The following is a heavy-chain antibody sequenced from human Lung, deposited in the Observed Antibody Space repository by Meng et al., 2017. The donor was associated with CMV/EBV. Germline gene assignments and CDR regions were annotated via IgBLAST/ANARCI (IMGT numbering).Heavy chain of an antibody. CDR1: GFTFSSYS. V-gene: IGHV3-21*01. J-gene: IGHJ6*02. CDR3: ARSDDFWSGYYRGRRDYYYYGMDV. D-gene: IGHD3-3*01. Sequence: ESLKISCAASGFTFSSYSMNWVRQAPGRGLEWVSSISSSSSYIYYADSVKGRFTISRDNAKNSLYLQMNSLRAEDTAVYYCARSDDFWSGYYRGRRDYYYYGMDVWGQEXTVTV. CDR2: ISSSSSYI.